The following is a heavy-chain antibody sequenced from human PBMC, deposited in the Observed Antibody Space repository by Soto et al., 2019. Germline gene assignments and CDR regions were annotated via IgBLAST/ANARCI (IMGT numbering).Heavy chain of an antibody. D-gene: IGHD3-10*01. CDR1: GGSISSGDYS. CDR3: ARAQKRGVQPEDYYFYGMDV. J-gene: IGHJ6*02. CDR2: IYHSGST. Sequence: QLQLQESGSGLVKPSQTLSLTCAVSGGSISSGDYSWNWIRQPPGKGLEWIGYIYHSGSTYYNPSLKSRVTISLDRSKNQVSLQLSSVTAADTAVYYCARAQKRGVQPEDYYFYGMDVWGQGTTVTVSS. V-gene: IGHV4-30-2*01.